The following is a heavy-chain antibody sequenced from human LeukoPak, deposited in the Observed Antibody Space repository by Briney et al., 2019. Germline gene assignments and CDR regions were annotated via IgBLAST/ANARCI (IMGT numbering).Heavy chain of an antibody. D-gene: IGHD3-9*01. CDR1: GYTFSSYG. J-gene: IGHJ4*02. CDR3: ARANTEILTGYYSDLDY. V-gene: IGHV1-18*01. CDR2: IIPYNGNT. Sequence: ASVKASCKASGYTFSSYGITWVRQAPGQGLEWMGWIIPYNGNTNYAQKLQGRVTMTTDTSTSTVYMDLRSLRSDDTAVYYCARANTEILTGYYSDLDYWGQGTLVTVSS.